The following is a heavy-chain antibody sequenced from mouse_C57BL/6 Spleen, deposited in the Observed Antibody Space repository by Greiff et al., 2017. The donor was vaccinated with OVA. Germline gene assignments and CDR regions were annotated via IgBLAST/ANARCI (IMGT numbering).Heavy chain of an antibody. CDR2: IWSGGST. D-gene: IGHD1-1*01. Sequence: QVQLQQSGPGLVQPSQSLSITCTVSGFSLTSYGVHWVRQSPGKGLEWLGVIWSGGSTAYNAAFISRLSISKDNSKSQVFFKMNSLQADDTAIYYCARNYGSSYYAMDYWGQGTSVTVSS. V-gene: IGHV2-2*01. CDR1: GFSLTSYG. J-gene: IGHJ4*01. CDR3: ARNYGSSYYAMDY.